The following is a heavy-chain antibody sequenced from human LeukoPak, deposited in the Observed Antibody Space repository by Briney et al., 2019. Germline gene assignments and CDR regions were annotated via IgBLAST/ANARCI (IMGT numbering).Heavy chain of an antibody. V-gene: IGHV1-2*02. CDR1: GYSFIENY. CDR2: INTHTGAA. Sequence: DSGKVSCKVSGYSFIENYLHWVRQAPGQGLEWMGLINTHTGAANYSHKFQGRVTMTRHTSISTAYMHLTRLKFDDAATYYCARGKSGYSPWGQGTPVTVSS. CDR3: ARGKSGYSP. D-gene: IGHD3-3*01. J-gene: IGHJ5*02.